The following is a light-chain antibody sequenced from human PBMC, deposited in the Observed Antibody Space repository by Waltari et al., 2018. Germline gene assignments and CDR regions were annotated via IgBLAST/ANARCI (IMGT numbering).Light chain of an antibody. J-gene: IGLJ2*01. CDR3: AAWDDSLSGLV. Sequence: QSVLTQPPSASGTPGPRVTICCSGSSSNIGSNHVSWYQQLPGTAPKLLIYRNNLWPSGVPDRFSGSKSGSSASLAISGLRSEDEADYYCAAWDDSLSGLVFGGGTKLTV. CDR2: RNN. V-gene: IGLV1-47*01. CDR1: SSNIGSNH.